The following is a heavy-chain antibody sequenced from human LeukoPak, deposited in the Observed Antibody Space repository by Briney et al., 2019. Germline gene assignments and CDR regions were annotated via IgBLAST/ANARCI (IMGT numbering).Heavy chain of an antibody. CDR3: ARGPLIRSGYSFDY. CDR2: IYYSGST. CDR1: GGSINSYY. V-gene: IGHV4-59*01. Sequence: SETLSLTCTVSGGSINSYYWSWIRQPPGKGLEWIGYIYYSGSTNYNPSLKSRVTISVDTSKNQFSLKLSSVTAADTAVYYCARGPLIRSGYSFDYWGQGTLVTVSS. J-gene: IGHJ4*02. D-gene: IGHD3-22*01.